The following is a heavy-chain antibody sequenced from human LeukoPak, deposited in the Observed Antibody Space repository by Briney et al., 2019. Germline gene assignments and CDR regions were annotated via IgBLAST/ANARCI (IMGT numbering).Heavy chain of an antibody. Sequence: SVKVSCKASGYTFTGYSMHWVRQAPGQGLEWLGQINPNSGGTNYAQNFQGRVTMTRDTSVSTAYMELSRLRSDDTAVYYCARMFGPDAGFDYWGQGTLVPVSS. V-gene: IGHV1-2*06. CDR2: INPNSGGT. J-gene: IGHJ4*02. D-gene: IGHD3-16*01. CDR1: GYTFTGYS. CDR3: ARMFGPDAGFDY.